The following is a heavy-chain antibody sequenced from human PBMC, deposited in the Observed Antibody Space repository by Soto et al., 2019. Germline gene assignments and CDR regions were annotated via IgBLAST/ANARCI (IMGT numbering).Heavy chain of an antibody. CDR1: GFTFSSYS. CDR3: ARVAITIFGVVIIDYYYGMDV. CDR2: ISSSSSTI. Sequence: GGSLRLSCAASGFTFSSYSMNWVRQAPGKXLEWVSYISSSSSTIYYADSVKGRFTISRDNAKNSLYLQMNSLRDEDTAVYYCARVAITIFGVVIIDYYYGMDVWGQGPTVTVSS. V-gene: IGHV3-48*02. D-gene: IGHD3-3*01. J-gene: IGHJ6*02.